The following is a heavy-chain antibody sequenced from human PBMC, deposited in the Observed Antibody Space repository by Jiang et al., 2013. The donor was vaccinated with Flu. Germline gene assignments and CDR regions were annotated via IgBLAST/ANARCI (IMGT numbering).Heavy chain of an antibody. V-gene: IGHV6-1*01. CDR2: TFYRSKWYN. Sequence: QTLSLTCAISGDSVSSNSVAWNWIRQSPSRGLEWLGRTFYRSKWYNDYAVSVKSRTTINPDTSQNTVHLQMSSLRAEDTAVYYCARVLSSNYYYAVDVWGQGTTVTVSS. J-gene: IGHJ6*02. D-gene: IGHD3-16*02. CDR1: GDSVSSNSVA. CDR3: ARVLSSNYYYAVDV.